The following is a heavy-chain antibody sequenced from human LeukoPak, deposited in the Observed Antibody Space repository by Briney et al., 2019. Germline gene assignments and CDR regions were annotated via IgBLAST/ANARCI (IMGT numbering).Heavy chain of an antibody. D-gene: IGHD3-22*01. V-gene: IGHV3-30*02. CDR3: AKDLPDYYDSSGYVDPFDY. Sequence: GGSLRLSCAASGFTFSSYGMHWVRQAPGKGLEWVAFIRYDGSNKYYADSVKGRFTISRDNSKNTLYLQMNSLRAEDTAVYYCAKDLPDYYDSSGYVDPFDYWGQGTLVTVSS. CDR2: IRYDGSNK. CDR1: GFTFSSYG. J-gene: IGHJ4*02.